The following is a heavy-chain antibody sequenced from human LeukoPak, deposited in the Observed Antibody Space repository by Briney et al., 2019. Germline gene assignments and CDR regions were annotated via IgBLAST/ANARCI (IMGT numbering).Heavy chain of an antibody. CDR2: TYYRSKWYN. CDR3: ARFNDFTVNYYYYYYMDV. Sequence: SQTLSLTYAISGDSVSSNSAAWNWIRQSPSRGLEWLGRTYYRSKWYNNYAVSVKSRITINPDTSKNQFSLQLNSVTPEDTAVYYCARFNDFTVNYYYYYYMDVWGKGTTVTVSS. J-gene: IGHJ6*03. CDR1: GDSVSSNSAA. V-gene: IGHV6-1*01. D-gene: IGHD4-11*01.